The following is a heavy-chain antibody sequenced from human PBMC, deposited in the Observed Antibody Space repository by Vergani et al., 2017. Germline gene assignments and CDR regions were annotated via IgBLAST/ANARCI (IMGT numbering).Heavy chain of an antibody. J-gene: IGHJ6*03. D-gene: IGHD4-11*01. CDR1: GFTFTAHG. Sequence: VQLLESGGGSAQPGESLRLSCVASGFTFTAHGLNWVRQAPGKGLEWVAVIWYDGSNKYYADSVKGRFTISRDNSKNTLYLQMNSLRAEDTAVYYCAREGTTVTTEAFYYYYYMDVWGKGTTVTVSS. V-gene: IGHV3-33*08. CDR2: IWYDGSNK. CDR3: AREGTTVTTEAFYYYYYMDV.